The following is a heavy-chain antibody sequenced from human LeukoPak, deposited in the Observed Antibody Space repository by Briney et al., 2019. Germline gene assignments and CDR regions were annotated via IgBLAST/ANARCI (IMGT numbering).Heavy chain of an antibody. CDR2: ISASGIST. D-gene: IGHD6-19*01. J-gene: IGHJ1*01. Sequence: PGGSLRLSCAASGFNFTGGAMSWVRQASGKGLEWLSVISASGISTYYAASVKGRFTISRDNSKNTLYLQMHSLRDEDTDFYYCARDFQFVNNIGWFEFFKNWGQGTLVSVSS. CDR1: GFNFTGGA. V-gene: IGHV3-23*01. CDR3: ARDFQFVNNIGWFEFFKN.